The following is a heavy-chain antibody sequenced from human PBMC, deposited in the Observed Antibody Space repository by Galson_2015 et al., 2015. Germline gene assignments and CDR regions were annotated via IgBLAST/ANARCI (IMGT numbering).Heavy chain of an antibody. Sequence: SERLSLTCTVSGGSIRSGDYDWSWLRQHPGNGVEWIGFICYSGSTYYNPSLKSRVTITVDTSKNQFCLKLSSVTAAYTAVYYCAREISMVRGVIISGGAFDIWGQGTMVTVSS. D-gene: IGHD3-10*01. V-gene: IGHV4-30-4*01. CDR3: AREISMVRGVIISGGAFDI. CDR1: GGSIRSGDYD. CDR2: ICYSGST. J-gene: IGHJ3*02.